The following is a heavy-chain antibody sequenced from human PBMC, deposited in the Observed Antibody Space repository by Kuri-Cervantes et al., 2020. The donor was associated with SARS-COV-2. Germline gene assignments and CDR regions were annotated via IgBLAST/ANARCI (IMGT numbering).Heavy chain of an antibody. D-gene: IGHD2-2*01. CDR2: IYYSGST. J-gene: IGHJ4*02. CDR3: ARGSVVVVPATYYFDY. V-gene: IGHV4-59*05. CDR1: GGSISSYY. Sequence: ESLKISCTVSGGSISSYYWSWIRQPPGKGLEWIGSIYYSGSTYYNPSLKSRVTISVDTSKNQFSLKLSSVTAADTAVYYCARGSVVVVPATYYFDYWGQGTLVTVSS.